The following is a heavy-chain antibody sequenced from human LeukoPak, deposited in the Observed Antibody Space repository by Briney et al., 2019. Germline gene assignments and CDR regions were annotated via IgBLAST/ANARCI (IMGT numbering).Heavy chain of an antibody. Sequence: ASVKVSCKASGYTFTSYDNSWVRQAPGQGLEWMGWISTYNDNTHYAQKLQGRVTMTTDTSTSTVYMELKSLRSDDTAVYYCARIQSRIIAARPGNPAFDYWGRGTLVTVSS. CDR2: ISTYNDNT. D-gene: IGHD6-6*01. V-gene: IGHV1-18*01. J-gene: IGHJ4*02. CDR3: ARIQSRIIAARPGNPAFDY. CDR1: GYTFTSYD.